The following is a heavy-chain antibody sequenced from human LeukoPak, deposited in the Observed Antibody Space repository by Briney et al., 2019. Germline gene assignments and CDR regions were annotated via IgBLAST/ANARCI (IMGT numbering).Heavy chain of an antibody. Sequence: GGSLRLSCAASGFTFSSYSMNWVRQAPGKGLEWVSSISSSSSYIYYADSVKGRFTISRDNAKNSLYLQMDSLRAEDTAVYYCARVGKSDRHYWGQGTLVTVSS. CDR3: ARVGKSDRHY. V-gene: IGHV3-21*01. D-gene: IGHD1-26*01. CDR1: GFTFSSYS. CDR2: ISSSSSYI. J-gene: IGHJ4*02.